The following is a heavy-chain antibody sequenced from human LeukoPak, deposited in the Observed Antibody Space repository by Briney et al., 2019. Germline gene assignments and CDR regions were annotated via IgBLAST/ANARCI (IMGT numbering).Heavy chain of an antibody. CDR2: ISAYNGNT. CDR1: GYTFSSYG. J-gene: IGHJ4*02. V-gene: IGHV1-18*01. CDR3: ARDQGIYNHRIIDS. Sequence: VASVKVSCKASGYTFSSYGISWVRQAPGQGLGWMGWISAYNGNTNFAQEFQGRVTMTTDTSTSTASMELRSLRSDDTAVYYCARDQGIYNHRIIDSWGQGTLVTVSS. D-gene: IGHD5-12*01.